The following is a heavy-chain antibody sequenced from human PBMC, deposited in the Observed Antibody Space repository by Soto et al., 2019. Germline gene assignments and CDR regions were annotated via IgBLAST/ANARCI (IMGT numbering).Heavy chain of an antibody. CDR1: GGSISSYY. D-gene: IGHD1-26*01. J-gene: IGHJ6*02. CDR2: IYYSGST. V-gene: IGHV4-59*01. Sequence: ETLSLTCTVSGGSISSYYWSWIRQPPGKGLEWIGYIYYSGSTNYNPSLKSRVTISVDTSKNQFSLKLSSVTAADTAVYYCARDRRGYGMDVWGQGTTVTVSS. CDR3: ARDRRGYGMDV.